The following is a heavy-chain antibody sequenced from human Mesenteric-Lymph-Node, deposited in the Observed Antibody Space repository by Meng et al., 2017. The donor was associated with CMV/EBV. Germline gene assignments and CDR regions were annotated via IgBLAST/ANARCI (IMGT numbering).Heavy chain of an antibody. CDR3: ARIGGNSEDY. Sequence: LSGAVSGFTFSSYAMHWVRQAPGKVLEWVAVIWYDGSDKYYADSVKGRFTISRDNAKNSLYLQMNSLRAEDTAVYYCARIGGNSEDYWGQGTLVIVSS. CDR2: IWYDGSDK. V-gene: IGHV3-33*03. J-gene: IGHJ4*02. CDR1: GFTFSSYA. D-gene: IGHD4-23*01.